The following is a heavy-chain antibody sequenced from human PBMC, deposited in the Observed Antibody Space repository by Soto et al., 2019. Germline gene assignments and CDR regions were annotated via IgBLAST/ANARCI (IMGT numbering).Heavy chain of an antibody. V-gene: IGHV1-18*01. Sequence: ASVKVSCRASGYTFTNYGITWVRQAPGQGLEWMGWITASNGNANYAREIQGRLTLTRDTSTNTASMELRSLRSDDTAVYYCPAGASCISTSGYDHFHYGLAVCGKGTTVAVSS. D-gene: IGHD2-2*01. CDR3: PAGASCISTSGYDHFHYGLAV. CDR1: GYTFTNYG. J-gene: IGHJ6*01. CDR2: ITASNGNA.